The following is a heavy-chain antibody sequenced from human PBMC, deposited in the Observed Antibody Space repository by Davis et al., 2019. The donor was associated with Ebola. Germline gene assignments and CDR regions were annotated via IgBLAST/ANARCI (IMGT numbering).Heavy chain of an antibody. CDR1: GFTFSNAW. CDR3: ARDTIFYFDY. V-gene: IGHV3-15*01. J-gene: IGHJ4*02. Sequence: GESLKISCAASGFTFSNAWMSWVRQAPGKGLEWVGRIKSKTDGGTTDYAAPVKGRFTISRDDSKNTLYLQMNSLRAEDTAVYYCARDTIFYFDYWGQGTLVTVSS. CDR2: IKSKTDGGTT. D-gene: IGHD3-9*01.